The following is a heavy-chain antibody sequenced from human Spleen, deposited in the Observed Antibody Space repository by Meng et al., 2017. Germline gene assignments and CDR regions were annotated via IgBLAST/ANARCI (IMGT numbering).Heavy chain of an antibody. CDR3: AREGRSHQVGVSVY. CDR1: GGSISSGDYY. J-gene: IGHJ4*02. V-gene: IGHV4-30-4*01. D-gene: IGHD2-21*01. Sequence: QVQLQESGPGLVQPSQTLSLPCTVSGGSISSGDYYWSWIRQPPGKGLEWIGYIYNSGSTYYNPSLKSRVTISVDTSKNQFSLKLRFVTAADTAVYYCAREGRSHQVGVSVYWGQGNLVTVSS. CDR2: IYNSGST.